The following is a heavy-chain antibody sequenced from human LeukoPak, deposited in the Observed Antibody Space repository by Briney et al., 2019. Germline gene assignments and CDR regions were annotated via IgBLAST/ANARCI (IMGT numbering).Heavy chain of an antibody. CDR3: ARVSVMDDHFDY. D-gene: IGHD2-2*03. CDR2: IKQDGSEK. Sequence: GRSLRLSCAASGFTFSSYGMHWVRQAPGKGLEWVANIKQDGSEKYYVDSVKGQFTISRDNAKNSLYLQMNSLRAEDTAVYYCARVSVMDDHFDYWGQGTLVTVSS. V-gene: IGHV3-7*01. J-gene: IGHJ4*02. CDR1: GFTFSSYG.